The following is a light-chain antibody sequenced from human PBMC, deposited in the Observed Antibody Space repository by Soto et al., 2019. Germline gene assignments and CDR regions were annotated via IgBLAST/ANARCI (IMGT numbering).Light chain of an antibody. V-gene: IGKV2-28*01. J-gene: IGKJ2*01. Sequence: DIVMTQSPLSLPVTPGEPASISCRSSQSLLHFNGYNYLDWYLQRPGQSPQLLIYLGSNRASGVPDRFSGSGSGTDFTLKISRVEAEDVGVYYCMQALQTSYTVGQGTKVDSK. CDR3: MQALQTSYT. CDR2: LGS. CDR1: QSLLHFNGYNY.